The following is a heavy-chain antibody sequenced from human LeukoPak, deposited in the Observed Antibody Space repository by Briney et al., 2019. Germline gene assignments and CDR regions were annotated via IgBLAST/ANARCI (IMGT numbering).Heavy chain of an antibody. CDR1: GFTFSSYS. V-gene: IGHV3-21*01. J-gene: IGHJ4*02. CDR2: ISSSSYI. CDR3: ARGLIAVAGTSFDY. Sequence: GGSLRLSCAASGFTFSSYSMNWVRQAPGKGLEWVSSISSSSYIYYSDSVKGRFTISRDNAKNSLYLQMNSLRAEDTAVYYCARGLIAVAGTSFDYWGQGTLVTVSS. D-gene: IGHD6-19*01.